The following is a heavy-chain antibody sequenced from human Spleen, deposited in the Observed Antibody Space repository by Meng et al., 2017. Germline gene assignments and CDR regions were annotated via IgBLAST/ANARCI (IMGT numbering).Heavy chain of an antibody. Sequence: GESLKISCAASGFTVSSNYMTWVRQAPGKGLEWLSFTSSSGATIYYADSVKGRFTISRDNAKNSLYLQMNSLRADDTAVYYCAKESYYDSSGYFQGAAFDIWGQGTMVTVSS. CDR3: AKESYYDSSGYFQGAAFDI. CDR1: GFTVSSNY. V-gene: IGHV3-11*01. D-gene: IGHD3-22*01. J-gene: IGHJ3*02. CDR2: TSSSGATI.